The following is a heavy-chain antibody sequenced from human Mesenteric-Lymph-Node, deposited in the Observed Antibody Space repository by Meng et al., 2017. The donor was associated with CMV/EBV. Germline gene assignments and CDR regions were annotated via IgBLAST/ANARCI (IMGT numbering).Heavy chain of an antibody. D-gene: IGHD2-2*01. CDR3: AKGGPTAASAY. J-gene: IGHJ4*02. V-gene: IGHV3-23*03. CDR1: GDSISSGHY. CDR2: MHKDGRSL. Sequence: ETLSLTCAVSGDSISSGHYWAWIRQPPGKGLEWVSVMHKDGRSLYYIDSVKGRFTISRDNSKNTLYLQMNSLRAEDTAVYYCAKGGPTAASAYWGQGTLVTVSS.